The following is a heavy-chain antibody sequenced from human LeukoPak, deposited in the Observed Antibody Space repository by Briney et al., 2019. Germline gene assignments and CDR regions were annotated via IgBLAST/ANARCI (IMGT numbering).Heavy chain of an antibody. CDR2: ISAYNGNT. V-gene: IGHV1-18*01. CDR1: GYTFTSYG. CDR3: ARARRLRFLEWPPDFDY. D-gene: IGHD3-3*01. Sequence: ASVKVSCKASGYTFTSYGISWVRQAPGQGLEWMGWISAYNGNTNYAQKVQGRVTMTTDTSTSTAYMELRSLRSDDTAVYYCARARRLRFLEWPPDFDYWGQRTLVTVSS. J-gene: IGHJ4*02.